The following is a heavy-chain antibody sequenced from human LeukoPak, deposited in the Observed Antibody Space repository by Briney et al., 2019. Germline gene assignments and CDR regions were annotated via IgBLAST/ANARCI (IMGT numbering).Heavy chain of an antibody. D-gene: IGHD6-13*01. CDR3: AGVGYSSSWSSPYYYYYGMDV. CDR1: GGSISSYY. V-gene: IGHV4-59*01. J-gene: IGHJ6*02. Sequence: SETLSLTCTVSGGSISSYYWSWIRQPPGKGLEWIGYIYYSGSTNYNPSLKSRVTISVDTSKNQFSLKLSSVTAADTAVYYCAGVGYSSSWSSPYYYYYGMDVWGQGTTVTVPS. CDR2: IYYSGST.